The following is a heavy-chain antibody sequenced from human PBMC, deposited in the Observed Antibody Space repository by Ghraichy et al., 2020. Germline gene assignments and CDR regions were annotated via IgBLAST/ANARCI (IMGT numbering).Heavy chain of an antibody. CDR3: TRHGSSPTYYYDHSGPTPFDY. CDR2: IRSKANSYAT. J-gene: IGHJ4*02. CDR1: GFTFSGSA. D-gene: IGHD3-22*01. V-gene: IGHV3-73*01. Sequence: GRSLRLSCAASGFTFSGSAMDWVRQASGKGLEWVGRIRSKANSYATEYAESVKGRFTISRDDSKNTAFLQMNSLKTEDTAVYCTRHGSSPTYYYDHSGPTPFDYWGQGTLVTVSS.